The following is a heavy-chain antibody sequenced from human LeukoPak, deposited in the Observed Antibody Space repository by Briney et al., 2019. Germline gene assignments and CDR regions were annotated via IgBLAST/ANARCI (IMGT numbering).Heavy chain of an antibody. CDR2: ISGSGSST. CDR1: GLTFSSYA. V-gene: IGHV3-23*01. J-gene: IGHJ4*02. D-gene: IGHD3-22*01. CDR3: AKIRGHDSSGYGY. Sequence: GGSLRLSCAASGLTFSSYAMSWVRQAPGKGLEWVSAISGSGSSTYYADSVKGRFTISRDNSKNTLYLQMNSLRAEDTAVYYCAKIRGHDSSGYGYWGQGTLVTVSS.